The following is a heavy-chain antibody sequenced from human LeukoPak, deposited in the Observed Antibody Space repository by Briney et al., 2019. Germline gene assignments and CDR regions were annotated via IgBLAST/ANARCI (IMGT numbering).Heavy chain of an antibody. V-gene: IGHV3-48*03. CDR2: ISSSGSTI. CDR1: GFTFSSYE. CDR3: ARGGSSSWYARYYFDY. Sequence: GGSLRLSCAGSGFTFSSYEMNWVRQAPGKGLEWVSYISSSGSTIYYADSVKGRFTISRDNAKNSLYLQMNSLRAEDTAVYYCARGGSSSWYARYYFDYWGQGTLVTVSA. D-gene: IGHD6-13*01. J-gene: IGHJ4*02.